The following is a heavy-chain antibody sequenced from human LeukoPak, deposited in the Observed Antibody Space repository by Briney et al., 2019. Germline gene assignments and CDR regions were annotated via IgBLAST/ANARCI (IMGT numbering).Heavy chain of an antibody. CDR1: GGTFSSYA. CDR2: IIPIFGTA. V-gene: IGHV1-69*13. D-gene: IGHD3-22*01. CDR3: ARDLSPPTYYYDSSGPNLGY. J-gene: IGHJ4*02. Sequence: SVKVSCKASGGTFSSYAISWVRQAPGQGLEWMGGIIPIFGTANYAQKFQGRVTITADESTSTAYMELSSLRSEDTAVYYCARDLSPPTYYYDSSGPNLGYWGQGTLVTVSS.